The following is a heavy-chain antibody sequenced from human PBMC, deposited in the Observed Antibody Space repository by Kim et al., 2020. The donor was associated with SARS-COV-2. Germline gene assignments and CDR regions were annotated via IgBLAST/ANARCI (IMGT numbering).Heavy chain of an antibody. V-gene: IGHV1-69*13. Sequence: SVKVSCKASGGTFSSYAISWVRQAPGQGLEWMGGIIPIFGTANYAQKFQGRVTITADESTSTAYMELSSLRSEDTAVYYCARDPRHDNPGGETKNAFDIWGQGTMVTVSS. CDR2: IIPIFGTA. J-gene: IGHJ3*02. CDR1: GGTFSSYA. CDR3: ARDPRHDNPGGETKNAFDI. D-gene: IGHD3-16*01.